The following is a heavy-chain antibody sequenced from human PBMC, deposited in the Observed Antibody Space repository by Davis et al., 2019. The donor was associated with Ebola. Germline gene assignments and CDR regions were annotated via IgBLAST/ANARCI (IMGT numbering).Heavy chain of an antibody. J-gene: IGHJ3*01. Sequence: PGGSLRLSCGVSGFTFSNYAMNWVRQAPGKGLEWISGISNDAWSAHYADSVKGRFTISRDTSKNTLYLQMNSLRADDTAVYFCAKEMRGLGAFDLWGQGTLVTVAS. CDR1: GFTFSNYA. D-gene: IGHD3-16*01. CDR3: AKEMRGLGAFDL. V-gene: IGHV3-23*01. CDR2: ISNDAWSA.